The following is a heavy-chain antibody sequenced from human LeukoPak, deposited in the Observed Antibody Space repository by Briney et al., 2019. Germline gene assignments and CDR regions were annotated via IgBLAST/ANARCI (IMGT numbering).Heavy chain of an antibody. V-gene: IGHV3-30*18. CDR3: AKAHHIGVAGYFDN. J-gene: IGHJ4*02. CDR2: ISYDGSNK. Sequence: ESGGGVVQPGRSLRLSCAASGFTFSSYGMHWVRQAPGKGLEWVAVISYDGSNKYYADSVKGRFTISRDNSKNTLYLQMDSLRAEDTAVYYCAKAHHIGVAGYFDNWGQGTLVTVSS. CDR1: GFTFSSYG. D-gene: IGHD6-19*01.